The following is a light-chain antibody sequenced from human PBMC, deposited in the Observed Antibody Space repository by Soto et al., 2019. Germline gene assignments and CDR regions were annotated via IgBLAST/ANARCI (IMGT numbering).Light chain of an antibody. CDR1: TGDVTNGRW. CDR2: DTS. V-gene: IGLV7-46*01. CDR3: LLFYDGVAV. J-gene: IGLJ7*01. Sequence: QAVVTQEPSLTVSPGGTVTLTCGSSTGDVTNGRWPYWFQQSPGQVPRTLIHDTSNKHPWTPARFSGSLLGGKAALTLSGAQPEDEAVYYCLLFYDGVAVFGGGTQLTVL.